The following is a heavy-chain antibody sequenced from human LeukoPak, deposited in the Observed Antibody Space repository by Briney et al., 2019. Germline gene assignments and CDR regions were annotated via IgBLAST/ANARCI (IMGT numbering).Heavy chain of an antibody. D-gene: IGHD3-9*01. CDR1: GFSFDDYA. CDR2: ISWNSDTI. J-gene: IGHJ5*02. CDR3: AKDELRYFDWLGGWFDP. V-gene: IGHV3-9*01. Sequence: GRSLRLSCAASGFSFDDYAMHWVRQAPGKGLEWVSGISWNSDTIGYADAVKGRFTISRDNAKKSLYLQMNSLRVEDTALYYCAKDELRYFDWLGGWFDPWGQGTLVTVSS.